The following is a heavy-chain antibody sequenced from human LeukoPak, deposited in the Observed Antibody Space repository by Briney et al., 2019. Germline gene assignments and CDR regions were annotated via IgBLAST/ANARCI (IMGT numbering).Heavy chain of an antibody. CDR1: GYTFTSYA. J-gene: IGHJ3*01. V-gene: IGHV1-18*04. D-gene: IGHD3/OR15-3a*01. Sequence: ASVKVCCKASGYTFTSYAISWVRQAPGQGLEWMGWISAYNGNTNYAQKLQGRVTMTTDTSTSTAYMELRSLRSDDTAVYYCARDRDWLSHDAFDLWGQGTMVTVSS. CDR2: ISAYNGNT. CDR3: ARDRDWLSHDAFDL.